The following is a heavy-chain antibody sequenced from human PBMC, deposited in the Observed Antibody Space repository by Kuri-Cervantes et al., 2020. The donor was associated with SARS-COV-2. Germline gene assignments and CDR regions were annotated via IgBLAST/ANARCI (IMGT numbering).Heavy chain of an antibody. Sequence: GESLKISCVVSGFSFSTYWMTWVRQAPGKGLEWVADIKQDGSETYYVDSVKGRFTISRDNAKNSLYLQMNSLRAEDKAVYYCARDLWPFDTRLRLADWGQGTLVTVSS. CDR2: IKQDGSET. D-gene: IGHD3-16*01. V-gene: IGHV3-7*03. J-gene: IGHJ4*02. CDR1: GFSFSTYW. CDR3: ARDLWPFDTRLRLAD.